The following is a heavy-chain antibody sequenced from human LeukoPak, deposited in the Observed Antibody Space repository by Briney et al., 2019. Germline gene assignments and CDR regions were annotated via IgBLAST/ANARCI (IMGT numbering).Heavy chain of an antibody. J-gene: IGHJ4*02. CDR3: ARHGGTLDYFDY. Sequence: SETLSLTCTVSGGSISSYYWSWIRLPPGKGLEWIGYISYGGATSYNPSLKRRVTISVDSPKNRFSLRLSSLTAADTALYYCARHGGTLDYFDYWGPGSLVTVSS. CDR1: GGSISSYY. D-gene: IGHD1-26*01. V-gene: IGHV4-59*08. CDR2: ISYGGAT.